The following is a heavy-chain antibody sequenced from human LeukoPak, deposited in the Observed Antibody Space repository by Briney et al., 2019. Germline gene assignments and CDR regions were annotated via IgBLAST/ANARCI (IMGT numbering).Heavy chain of an antibody. V-gene: IGHV4-59*01. J-gene: IGHJ4*02. CDR3: ARWYYDILTGSNYFDN. CDR1: GGSISSYY. Sequence: SETLSLTCTVSGGSISSYYWSWIRQPPGKGLEWIGYIYYSGSTNYNPSLKSQVTISVDTSKNQFSLKLSSVTAADTAVYYCARWYYDILTGSNYFDNWGQGTLVTVSS. CDR2: IYYSGST. D-gene: IGHD3-9*01.